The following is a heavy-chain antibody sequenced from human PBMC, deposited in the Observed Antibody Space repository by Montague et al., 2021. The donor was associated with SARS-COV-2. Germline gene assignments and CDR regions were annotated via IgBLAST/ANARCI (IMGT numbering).Heavy chain of an antibody. D-gene: IGHD3-3*01. CDR3: ATESASVVGGVVIYAFEI. Sequence: SVMVSCKVSGYSITELHMHWSRQALVKGLEWMGNFDPEDGETIYAQKFQGGVTMTEDTSTDTAYLELRSLRSEDTAVYFCATESASVVGGVVIYAFEIWGQGTMGTGSS. V-gene: IGHV1-24*01. CDR1: GYSITELH. CDR2: FDPEDGET. J-gene: IGHJ3*02.